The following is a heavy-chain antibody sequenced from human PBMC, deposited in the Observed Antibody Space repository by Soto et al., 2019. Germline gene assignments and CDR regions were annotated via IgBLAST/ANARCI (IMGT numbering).Heavy chain of an antibody. J-gene: IGHJ4*02. CDR3: ASRPPSKTYIGVFDD. D-gene: IGHD2-8*01. Sequence: GGSLRLSCAGSGFTFSDYWMSWVRQSPGRGLEWVASIKKDGSEKYYVDSVKGRFTVSRDNAKNSLYLQLNSLRAEDTAVYYCASRPPSKTYIGVFDDWGQGAQVTVAS. CDR1: GFTFSDYW. V-gene: IGHV3-7*01. CDR2: IKKDGSEK.